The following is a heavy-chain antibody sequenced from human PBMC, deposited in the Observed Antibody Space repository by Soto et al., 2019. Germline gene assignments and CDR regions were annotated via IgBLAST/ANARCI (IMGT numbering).Heavy chain of an antibody. Sequence: GGSLRHSCAASGFTYSSYSMNWVRQAPGKGLEWVSYISSSSSTIYYADSVKGRFTISRDNAKNSLYLQMNSLRAEDTAVYYCARSYSGYRSDYYYYMDVWGKGTTVTVSS. CDR3: ARSYSGYRSDYYYYMDV. D-gene: IGHD5-12*01. CDR2: ISSSSSTI. V-gene: IGHV3-48*01. J-gene: IGHJ6*03. CDR1: GFTYSSYS.